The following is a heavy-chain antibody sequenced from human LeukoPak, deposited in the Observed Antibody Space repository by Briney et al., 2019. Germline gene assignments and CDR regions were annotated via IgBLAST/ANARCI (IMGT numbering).Heavy chain of an antibody. CDR3: ARIRFRKPLRSPYYFDY. CDR1: GGSFSGYY. Sequence: KPSETLSLTCAVYGGSFSGYYWSWIRQPPGKGLEWIGEINHSGSTNYNPSLKSRVTISVDTSKNQFSLKLSSVTAADTAVYYCARIRFRKPLRSPYYFDYWGQGTLVTVSS. J-gene: IGHJ4*02. CDR2: INHSGST. V-gene: IGHV4-34*01. D-gene: IGHD1-14*01.